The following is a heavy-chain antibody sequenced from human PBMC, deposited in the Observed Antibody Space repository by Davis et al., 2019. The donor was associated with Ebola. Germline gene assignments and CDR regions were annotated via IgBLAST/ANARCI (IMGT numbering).Heavy chain of an antibody. V-gene: IGHV3-30*03. J-gene: IGHJ4*02. CDR2: ISYDGSNK. CDR1: GFIFSRHW. CDR3: ARVRGTGDPDY. Sequence: GGSLRLSCAASGFIFSRHWMNWVRQAPGKGLEWVAVISYDGSNKYYADSVKGRFTISRDNSKNTLYLQMNSLRAEDTAVYYCARVRGTGDPDYWGQGTLVTVSS. D-gene: IGHD7-27*01.